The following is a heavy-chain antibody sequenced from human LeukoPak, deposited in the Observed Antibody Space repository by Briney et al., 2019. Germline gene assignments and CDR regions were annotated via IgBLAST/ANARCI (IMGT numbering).Heavy chain of an antibody. CDR1: GYSISSDYY. CDR2: VHHSGRT. D-gene: IGHD1-26*01. J-gene: IGHJ5*02. V-gene: IGHV4-38-2*02. Sequence: SETLSLTCTVSGYSISSDYYWGWIRQPPGKGLEWIGSVHHSGRTYYNPSLKSRVTISVDTSKNQFSLKLNSVTAADTAVYYCARDLGAQGFVLRFDPWGQGTLVTVSS. CDR3: ARDLGAQGFVLRFDP.